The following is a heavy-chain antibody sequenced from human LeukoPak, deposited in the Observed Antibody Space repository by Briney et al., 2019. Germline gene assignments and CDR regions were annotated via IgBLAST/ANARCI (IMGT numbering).Heavy chain of an antibody. Sequence: SETLSLTCTVSGASISNGNYYWSWIRQPPGKGLEWIGFIYYSGTTYYNPSLKSRLTISVDASKNQFSLRLSSVIAADTAVYYCARAPHGITVFGVATNWLDTWGQGTLVTVSS. J-gene: IGHJ5*02. CDR1: GASISNGNYY. CDR2: IYYSGTT. CDR3: ARAPHGITVFGVATNWLDT. D-gene: IGHD3-3*01. V-gene: IGHV4-30-4*08.